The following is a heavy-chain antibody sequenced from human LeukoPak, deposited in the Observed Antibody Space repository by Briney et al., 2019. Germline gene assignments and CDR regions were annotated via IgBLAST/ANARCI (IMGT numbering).Heavy chain of an antibody. Sequence: PSETLSLTCAVYGGSFSGYYWSWIRQPPGKGLEWIGEINHSGSTNYNPSLKSRVTISVDTSKNQFSLKLSSVTAADTAVYYCARDDCSSTSCYDNWGQGTLVTVSS. CDR3: ARDDCSSTSCYDN. D-gene: IGHD2-2*01. CDR2: INHSGST. J-gene: IGHJ4*02. V-gene: IGHV4-34*01. CDR1: GGSFSGYY.